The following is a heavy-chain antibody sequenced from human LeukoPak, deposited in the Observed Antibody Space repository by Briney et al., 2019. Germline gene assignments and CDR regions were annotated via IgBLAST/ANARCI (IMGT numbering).Heavy chain of an antibody. J-gene: IGHJ4*02. CDR3: VKDDLWFTSNPY. Sequence: GGSLRLSCAASGFTFSSYAMNWVRQAPGKGLEWVSFISSTGGNTDYADSVKGRFTISRDNSKNTLYLQMSSLRAEDTAVYYCVKDDLWFTSNPYWGQGTLVTVSS. CDR1: GFTFSSYA. D-gene: IGHD3/OR15-3a*01. V-gene: IGHV3-23*01. CDR2: ISSTGGNT.